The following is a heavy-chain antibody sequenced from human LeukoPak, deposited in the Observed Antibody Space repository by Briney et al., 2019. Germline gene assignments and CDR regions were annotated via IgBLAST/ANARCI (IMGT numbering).Heavy chain of an antibody. Sequence: PGGSLRLSCAASGFTFSSYSMNWVRQAPGKGLEWVSYISSSSSTIYYADSVKGRFTISRDNAKNSLYLQMNSLRAEDTAVYYCARGSTLRVDLNAFDIWGQGTMVTVSS. V-gene: IGHV3-48*01. CDR3: ARGSTLRVDLNAFDI. CDR2: ISSSSSTI. D-gene: IGHD2-8*02. CDR1: GFTFSSYS. J-gene: IGHJ3*02.